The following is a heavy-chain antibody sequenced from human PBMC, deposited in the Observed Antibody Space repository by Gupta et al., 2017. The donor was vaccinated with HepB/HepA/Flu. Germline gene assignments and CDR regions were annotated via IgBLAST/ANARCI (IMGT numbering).Heavy chain of an antibody. J-gene: IGHJ4*02. V-gene: IGHV4-59*01. CDR3: ARDGNWNDGGVTFDY. CDR2: IYYTGST. Sequence: RQPPGGGLEWIGYIYYTGSTSYNPSLKSRVTMAVDTSKNQFSLKLNSVTAADTAVYYCARDGNWNDGGVTFDYWGQGTLVTVS. D-gene: IGHD1-1*01.